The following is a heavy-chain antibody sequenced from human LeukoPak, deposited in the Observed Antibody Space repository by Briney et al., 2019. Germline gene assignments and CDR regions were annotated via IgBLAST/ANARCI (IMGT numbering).Heavy chain of an antibody. J-gene: IGHJ2*01. CDR3: AREGLGSGRGGDFDL. D-gene: IGHD2-15*01. CDR1: GYSISSGYY. CDR2: IHHSGST. Sequence: AETLSLTCTVSGYSISSGYYWGWIRQPPGKGLEWIGSIHHSGSTYYNPSLKSRVTISIDTSKNQFSLKLTSVPAADTAVYYCAREGLGSGRGGDFDLWGRGTLVTVSS. V-gene: IGHV4-38-2*02.